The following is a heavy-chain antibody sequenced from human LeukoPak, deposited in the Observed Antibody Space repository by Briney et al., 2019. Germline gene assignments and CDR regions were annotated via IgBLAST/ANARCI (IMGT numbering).Heavy chain of an antibody. CDR3: AGGARPSCYDY. V-gene: IGHV3-23*01. Sequence: PGASLRLSCAASGFTFSSYAMSWVRQAPGKGLEWVSAISSGGGSTYYADSVKGRFTTSRDNSKNTLYLQMSSLRAEDTAVYYCAGGARPSCYDYWGQGTLVMVSS. CDR1: GFTFSSYA. J-gene: IGHJ4*02. D-gene: IGHD2-15*01. CDR2: ISSGGGST.